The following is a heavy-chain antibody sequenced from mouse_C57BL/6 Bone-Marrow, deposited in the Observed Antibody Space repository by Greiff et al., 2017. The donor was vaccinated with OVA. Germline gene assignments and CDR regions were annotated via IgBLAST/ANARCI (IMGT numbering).Heavy chain of an antibody. J-gene: IGHJ2*01. CDR2: IYPGSGST. Sequence: QVHVKQPGAELVKPGASVKMSCKASGYTFTSYWITWVKQRPGQGLEWIGDIYPGSGSTNYNEKFKSKATLTVDTSSSTAYMQLSSLTSEDSAVYYCARDYGRGGNFDYWGQGTTLTVSS. V-gene: IGHV1-55*01. CDR1: GYTFTSYW. D-gene: IGHD1-1*01. CDR3: ARDYGRGGNFDY.